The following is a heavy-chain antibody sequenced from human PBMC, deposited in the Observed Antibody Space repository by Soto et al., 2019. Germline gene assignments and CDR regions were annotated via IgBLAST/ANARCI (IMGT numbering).Heavy chain of an antibody. J-gene: IGHJ4*02. CDR3: AKARCTTTDCYIPDY. CDR2: ISGSGGSP. V-gene: IGHV3-23*01. Sequence: EVQLSESGGGLVQTGGSLRLSCAASGFSFRTYTMSWVRQAPGKGLEWLSVISGSGGSPSYADSVQGRFVISRDNARNTLYLHMNSLRAEDTALYISAKARCTTTDCYIPDYWGRGTLVTVSS. CDR1: GFSFRTYT. D-gene: IGHD1-26*01.